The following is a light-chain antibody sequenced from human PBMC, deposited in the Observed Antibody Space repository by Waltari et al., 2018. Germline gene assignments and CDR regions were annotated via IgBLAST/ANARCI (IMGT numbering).Light chain of an antibody. J-gene: IGLJ3*02. CDR3: ASWDDSLNGHWV. V-gene: IGLV1-44*01. CDR2: RSD. CDR1: ASHTGGNL. Sequence: QSVLTQPPSASGTPGQRVTISCSGGASHTGGNLVNWYQQLPGKAPKLLIYRSDLRPSGVPDRFSGSKSGTSASLAISGLQSEDETDYFCASWDDSLNGHWVFGGGTKVTVL.